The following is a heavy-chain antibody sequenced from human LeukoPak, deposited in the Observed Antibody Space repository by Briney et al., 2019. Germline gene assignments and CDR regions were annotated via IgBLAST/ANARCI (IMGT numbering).Heavy chain of an antibody. V-gene: IGHV3-11*04. J-gene: IGHJ5*02. D-gene: IGHD3-22*01. CDR3: ARHYYYDTTGFITSP. Sequence: KSGGSLRLSCAASGFTFSDFYMSWIRQAPGKGLEWASYISRSGGAIDYADSVKGRFTISRDNARNSLFLQMNSLRAEDTAVYYCARHYYYDTTGFITSPWGQGTLVTVSS. CDR1: GFTFSDFY. CDR2: ISRSGGAI.